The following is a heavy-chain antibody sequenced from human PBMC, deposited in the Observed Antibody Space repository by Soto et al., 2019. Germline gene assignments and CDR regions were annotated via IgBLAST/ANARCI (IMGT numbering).Heavy chain of an antibody. CDR2: INSDGSST. J-gene: IGHJ4*02. Sequence: GGSLRLSCAASGFTFSSYWMHWVRQAPGKGLVWVSRINSDGSSTSYADSVKGRFTISRDNAKNTLYLQMNSLRAEDTAVYYCARGAYYDFWSGYTTRSGFDYWGQGTLVTVSS. D-gene: IGHD3-3*01. CDR3: ARGAYYDFWSGYTTRSGFDY. V-gene: IGHV3-74*01. CDR1: GFTFSSYW.